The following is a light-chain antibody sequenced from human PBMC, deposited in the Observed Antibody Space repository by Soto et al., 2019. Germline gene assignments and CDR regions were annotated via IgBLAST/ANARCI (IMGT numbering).Light chain of an antibody. J-gene: IGKJ1*01. CDR3: QQHYSTPQT. V-gene: IGKV4-1*01. Sequence: DIVMTQSPDSLAVSLGERATINCKSSQSVLYSSNNKNYLAWYQQKPGQPPKLLIYWASTRESGVPDRFSGSGSGTDFTLTISSLQAEDVAFYYCQQHYSTPQTFGQGTKVEIK. CDR1: QSVLYSSNNKNY. CDR2: WAS.